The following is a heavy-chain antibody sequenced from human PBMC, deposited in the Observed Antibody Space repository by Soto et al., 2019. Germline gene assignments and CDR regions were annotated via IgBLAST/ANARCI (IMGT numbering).Heavy chain of an antibody. D-gene: IGHD3-10*01. CDR3: SRGVITMVRGVNNWSHP. Sequence: ASVKVSCKASGYTFSSYDINWVRQATGQGLEWMGWMNPNSGNTGYAQKFRGRVTMTRNTSISTAYMELSSLGSEDTATYYCSRGVITMVRGVNNWSHPWGQGTLVTVSS. V-gene: IGHV1-8*01. CDR1: GYTFSSYD. CDR2: MNPNSGNT. J-gene: IGHJ5*02.